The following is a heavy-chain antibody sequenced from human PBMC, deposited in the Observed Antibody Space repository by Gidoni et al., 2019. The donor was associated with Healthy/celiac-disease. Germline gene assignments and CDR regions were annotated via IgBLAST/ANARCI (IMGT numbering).Heavy chain of an antibody. D-gene: IGHD1-26*01. CDR3: AKVLSGTYYHYYGMDV. CDR1: GFTFSSYA. Sequence: EVQLLEFGGGLVQPGGSLRFSCAASGFTFSSYAMSWVRQAPGKGLEWVAAISGSSGSTYYADSVKGRFTISRDNSKNTLYLQMNSLRAEDTAVYYCAKVLSGTYYHYYGMDVWGQGTTVTVSS. J-gene: IGHJ6*02. V-gene: IGHV3-23*01. CDR2: ISGSSGST.